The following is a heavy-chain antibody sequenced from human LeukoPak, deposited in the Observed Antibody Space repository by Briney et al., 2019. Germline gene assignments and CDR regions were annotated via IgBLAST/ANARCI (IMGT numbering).Heavy chain of an antibody. J-gene: IGHJ2*01. D-gene: IGHD4/OR15-4a*01. CDR1: GGSITTYY. CDR3: ARDRTMVADWYFDL. Sequence: SETLSLTCTVSGGSITTYYWTWIRQPPGRGLEWIGYIYYSGTTNYNPSLKSRVTISVDTSKNQFSLKLSSVTAADTAVYYCARDRTMVADWYFDLWGRGTLVTVSS. V-gene: IGHV4-59*01. CDR2: IYYSGTT.